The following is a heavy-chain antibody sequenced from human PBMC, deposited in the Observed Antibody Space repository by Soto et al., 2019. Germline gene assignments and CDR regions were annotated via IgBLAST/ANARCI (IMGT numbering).Heavy chain of an antibody. CDR1: GFTFSGHG. V-gene: IGHV3-30*03. D-gene: IGHD7-27*01. J-gene: IGHJ4*02. CDR3: ARDPKTSGGQNWAFNYFDS. Sequence: PGGSLRLSCAASGFTFSGHGMHWVRQAPGKGPEWVALISYDGTNKFYADSVKGRFTISRDNSKSTLYLQVDSLRPEDAAVYYCARDPKTSGGQNWAFNYFDSWGQGTLVTVSS. CDR2: ISYDGTNK.